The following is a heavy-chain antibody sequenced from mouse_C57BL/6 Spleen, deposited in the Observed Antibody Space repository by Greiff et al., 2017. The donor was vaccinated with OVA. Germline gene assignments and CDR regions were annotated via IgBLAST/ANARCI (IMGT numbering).Heavy chain of an antibody. J-gene: IGHJ4*01. CDR2: IHPNSGST. CDR1: GYTFTSYW. D-gene: IGHD4-1*01. CDR3: ARGTGTRAMDY. V-gene: IGHV1-64*01. Sequence: QVQLQQPGAELVKPGASVKLSCKASGYTFTSYWMHWVKQRPGQGLEWIGMIHPNSGSTNYNEKFKSKATLTVEKSSSTAYMQLSSLTSEDSAVYYCARGTGTRAMDYWGQGTSVTVSS.